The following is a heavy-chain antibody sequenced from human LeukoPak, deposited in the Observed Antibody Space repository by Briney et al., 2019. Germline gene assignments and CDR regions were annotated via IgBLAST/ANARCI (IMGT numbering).Heavy chain of an antibody. CDR3: ARDLYCSGGSCYHGAEYFQH. Sequence: GASVKVSCKASGYTFTGYYMHWVRQAPGQGLEWMGWINPNSGGTNYAQKFQGRVTMTRDTSIGTAYMELSRLRSDDTAVYYCARDLYCSGGSCYHGAEYFQHWGQGTLVTVSS. CDR2: INPNSGGT. D-gene: IGHD2-15*01. CDR1: GYTFTGYY. V-gene: IGHV1-2*02. J-gene: IGHJ1*01.